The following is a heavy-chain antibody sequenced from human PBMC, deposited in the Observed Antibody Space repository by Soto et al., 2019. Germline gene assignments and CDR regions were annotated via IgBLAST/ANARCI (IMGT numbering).Heavy chain of an antibody. CDR2: LHSGGST. D-gene: IGHD6-13*01. CDR3: ARAYSTSWYSFDS. V-gene: IGHV3-66*01. CDR1: GFTVSDGF. Sequence: EVQLVESGGGLVQPGGSLRLSCAATGFTVSDGFMNWVRQAPGKGLEWVSVLHSGGSTYYADSVKGRFTISRDNSKNRVYLQMISLGAEDTAVYYCARAYSTSWYSFDSWGQGTLVSVSS. J-gene: IGHJ4*02.